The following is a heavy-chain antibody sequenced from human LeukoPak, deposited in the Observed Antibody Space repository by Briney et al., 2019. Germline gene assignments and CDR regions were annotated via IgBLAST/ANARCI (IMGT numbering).Heavy chain of an antibody. J-gene: IGHJ4*02. CDR1: GYTFTRYG. CDR2: ISAYNGNT. D-gene: IGHD3-22*01. CDR3: ARSPINMLVVVPYFDN. V-gene: IGHV1-18*01. Sequence: GASVKVSCKASGYTFTRYGITWVRQAPGQGLEWMGWISAYNGNTNYAQKLQGRVTITADESTSTAYMELRSLTSEDTAVFYCARSPINMLVVVPYFDNWGQGTPVTVSS.